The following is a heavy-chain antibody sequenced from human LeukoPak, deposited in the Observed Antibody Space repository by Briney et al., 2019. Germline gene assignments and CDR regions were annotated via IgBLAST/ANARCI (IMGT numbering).Heavy chain of an antibody. D-gene: IGHD3-10*01. CDR1: GYTFAAHH. J-gene: IGHJ4*02. Sequence: ASVKVSCKASGYTFAAHHIHWVRQAPGQGLEWMGWILPDGRDTKYSQKFQDRMTLTTDTSTNTAYMELSSLIPDATAVYYCSGRYGPGPVWGQGTLISASP. CDR3: SGRYGPGPV. V-gene: IGHV1-2*02. CDR2: ILPDGRDT.